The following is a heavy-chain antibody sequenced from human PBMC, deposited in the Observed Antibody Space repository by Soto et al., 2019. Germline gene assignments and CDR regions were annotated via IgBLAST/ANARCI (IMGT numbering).Heavy chain of an antibody. CDR1: GGSISNYY. D-gene: IGHD3-22*01. V-gene: IGHV4-34*01. J-gene: IGHJ5*02. Sequence: SETLSLTCTVSGGSISNYYWSWIRHPPGKKLEWIGEINHSGSTNYNPSLKSRVTISVDTSKNQFSLKLSSVTAADTAVYYCARKMPTMIVVVIQNWFDPWGQGTLVTVSS. CDR3: ARKMPTMIVVVIQNWFDP. CDR2: INHSGST.